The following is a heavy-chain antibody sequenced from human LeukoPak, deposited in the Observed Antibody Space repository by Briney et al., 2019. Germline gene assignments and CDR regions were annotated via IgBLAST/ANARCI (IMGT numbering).Heavy chain of an antibody. CDR2: ISSEGDTT. CDR1: GLTFSSYW. V-gene: IGHV3-74*01. CDR3: AKDGSSSSFGY. D-gene: IGHD6-6*01. Sequence: GGSLRLSCAASGLTFSSYWMHWVRHAPGKGLVWVSRISSEGDTTSYADSVKGRFTVSRDNAKNTLYLQMNSLRAEDTALYYCAKDGSSSSFGYWGQGTLVTVSS. J-gene: IGHJ4*02.